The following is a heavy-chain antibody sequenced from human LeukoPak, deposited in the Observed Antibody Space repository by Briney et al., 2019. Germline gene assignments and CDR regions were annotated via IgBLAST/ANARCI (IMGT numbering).Heavy chain of an antibody. V-gene: IGHV3-23*01. J-gene: IGHJ4*02. CDR2: ISGSGGST. CDR3: AKDKGAGSGYDSAFDY. D-gene: IGHD5-12*01. CDR1: GFTFSSYA. Sequence: GGSLRLSCAASGFTFSSYAMSWVRQAPGKGLEWVSAISGSGGSTYYADSVKGRFTISRDNSKNTLYLQMNSLRAEDTAVYYCAKDKGAGSGYDSAFDYWGQGTLVTVSS.